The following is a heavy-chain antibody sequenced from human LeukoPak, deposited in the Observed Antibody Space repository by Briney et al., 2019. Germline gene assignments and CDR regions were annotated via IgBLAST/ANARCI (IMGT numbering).Heavy chain of an antibody. V-gene: IGHV5-51*01. CDR1: GYSFTNYW. Sequence: GESLKISCKGSGYSFTNYWIGWVRQMPGKGLEWMGIIYPGDSDTRYSPSFQGQVTISADKSISTAYLQWSSLKASDTAMYYCARLGSRRGYSSSWYSIDYWGQGTLVTVSS. CDR2: IYPGDSDT. CDR3: ARLGSRRGYSSSWYSIDY. D-gene: IGHD6-13*01. J-gene: IGHJ4*02.